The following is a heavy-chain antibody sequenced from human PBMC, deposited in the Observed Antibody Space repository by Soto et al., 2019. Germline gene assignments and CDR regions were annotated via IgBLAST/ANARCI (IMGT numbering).Heavy chain of an antibody. D-gene: IGHD3-10*01. CDR3: ARDLYGSGSAPLGY. CDR2: IYYSGST. J-gene: IGHJ4*02. Sequence: QVQLQESGPGLVKPSETLSLSCTVSGGSISSYYWSWIRQPPGKGLEWIGYIYYSGSTTYNPYLKSRVAVSVDTSKNQFSLNLSSVTAADTAVYYFARDLYGSGSAPLGYWGQGTVVTVSS. CDR1: GGSISSYY. V-gene: IGHV4-59*01.